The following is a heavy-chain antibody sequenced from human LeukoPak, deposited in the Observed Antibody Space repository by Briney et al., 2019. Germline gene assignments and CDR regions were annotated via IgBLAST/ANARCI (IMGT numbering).Heavy chain of an antibody. CDR3: ARDRPMVWGVIPWYIDL. Sequence: GGSLRLSCAASGFTFSSYAMRWVRQAPGKGLEWVAVISYVGSNKYYADSVTGRFTISRDNSTNTLSLQMCSLRTEDTAVYYCARDRPMVWGVIPWYIDLCGGGTLVTVSS. V-gene: IGHV3-30-3*01. CDR2: ISYVGSNK. D-gene: IGHD3-10*01. J-gene: IGHJ2*01. CDR1: GFTFSSYA.